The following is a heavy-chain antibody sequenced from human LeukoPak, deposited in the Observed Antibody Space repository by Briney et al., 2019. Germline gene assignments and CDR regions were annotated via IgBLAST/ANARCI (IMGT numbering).Heavy chain of an antibody. V-gene: IGHV3-30*04. J-gene: IGHJ4*02. CDR1: GFTFTNYA. CDR2: ISYDETNK. CDR3: ARLRGLYSGTYRYQTAFEY. D-gene: IGHD1-26*01. Sequence: PGGSLRLSCAASGFTFTNYAMHWVRQAPGKGLEWVAVISYDETNKYYEDSVKGRFTISRDSSKNTLYLQMSSLRVEDTSVYYCARLRGLYSGTYRYQTAFEYWGQGSLLTVSS.